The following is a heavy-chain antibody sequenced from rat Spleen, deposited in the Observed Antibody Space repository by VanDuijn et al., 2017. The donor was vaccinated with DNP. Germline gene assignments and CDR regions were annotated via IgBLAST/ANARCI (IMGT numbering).Heavy chain of an antibody. CDR1: GYSITGTY. Sequence: EVQLQESGPGLVKPSQSLSPTCSVTGYSITGTYWGWIRQFPGNKMEYIGYISYSGSTNYNPSLDSRISITRDTSKNQFFLQLNSVTPEDTATYYCARWTRYFDYWGQGVMVTVSS. J-gene: IGHJ2*01. CDR3: ARWTRYFDY. D-gene: IGHD1-4*01. V-gene: IGHV3-1*01. CDR2: ISYSGST.